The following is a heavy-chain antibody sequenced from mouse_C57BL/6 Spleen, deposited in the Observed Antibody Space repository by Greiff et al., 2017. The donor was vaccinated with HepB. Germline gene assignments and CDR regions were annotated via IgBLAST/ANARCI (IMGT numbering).Heavy chain of an antibody. CDR2: ISDGGSYT. J-gene: IGHJ2*01. D-gene: IGHD4-1*01. V-gene: IGHV5-4*01. Sequence: VQLKESGGGLVKPGGSLKLSCAASGFTFSSYAMSWVRQTPEKRLEWVATISDGGSYTYYPDNVKGRFTISRDNAKNNLYLQMSHLKSEDTAMYYCARELGLSGFDYWGQGTTLTVSS. CDR1: GFTFSSYA. CDR3: ARELGLSGFDY.